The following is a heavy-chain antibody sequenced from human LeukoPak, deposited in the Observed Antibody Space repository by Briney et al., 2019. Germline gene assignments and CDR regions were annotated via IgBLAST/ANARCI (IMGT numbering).Heavy chain of an antibody. Sequence: GGSLRLSCAVSGFTFSSYTMHWVRQSPVKGLEWVAVISYDATYTYYSDSVKGRFTISRDNSQKTLYLQMDNPTPDDTAVYYCARGTAVTALFDYWGQGTLVTVSS. CDR1: GFTFSSYT. CDR3: ARGTAVTALFDY. V-gene: IGHV3-30*14. D-gene: IGHD4-17*01. J-gene: IGHJ4*02. CDR2: ISYDATYT.